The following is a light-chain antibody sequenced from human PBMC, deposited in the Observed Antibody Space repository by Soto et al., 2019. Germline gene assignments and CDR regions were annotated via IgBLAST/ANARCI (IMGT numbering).Light chain of an antibody. Sequence: EIVMTQSPATLSVSPGERATLSCRASQSVNSNLVWYQQKPGQAPRLLIYGASTRATGIPGRFSGSGYGTEFTLTISSLQSEGFAVYYCQQYNNWLWTFGQGTKVEIK. CDR1: QSVNSN. CDR3: QQYNNWLWT. V-gene: IGKV3-15*01. CDR2: GAS. J-gene: IGKJ1*01.